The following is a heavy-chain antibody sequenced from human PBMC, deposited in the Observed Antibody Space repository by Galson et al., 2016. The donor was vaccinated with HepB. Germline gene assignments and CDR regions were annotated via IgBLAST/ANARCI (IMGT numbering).Heavy chain of an antibody. J-gene: IGHJ4*02. V-gene: IGHV3-21*01. CDR3: ASGYSYGYFYY. D-gene: IGHD5-18*01. CDR2: ISSSSSYI. CDR1: GFTFSSYS. Sequence: SLRLSCAASGFTFSSYSMNWVRQAPGKGLEWASSISSSSSYIYYADSVKGRFTISRDNAKNSLYLQMNSLRAEDTAAYYCASGYSYGYFYYWGQGTLVTVSS.